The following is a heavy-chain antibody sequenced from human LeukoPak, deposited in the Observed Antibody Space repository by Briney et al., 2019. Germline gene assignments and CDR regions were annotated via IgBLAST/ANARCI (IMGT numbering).Heavy chain of an antibody. Sequence: PGGSLRLSCAASGFTFSSYAMSWVRQAPGKGLEWVSAISGSGGSTYYADSGKGRFTISRDNSKNTLYLQMNSLRAEDTAVYYCAKAEYSSGWIFDYWGQGTLVTVSS. V-gene: IGHV3-23*01. J-gene: IGHJ4*02. CDR2: ISGSGGST. D-gene: IGHD6-19*01. CDR1: GFTFSSYA. CDR3: AKAEYSSGWIFDY.